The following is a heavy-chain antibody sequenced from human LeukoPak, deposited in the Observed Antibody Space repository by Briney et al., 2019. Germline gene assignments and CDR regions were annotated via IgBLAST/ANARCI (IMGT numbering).Heavy chain of an antibody. Sequence: GGSLRLSCAASGFTLSSYDMHWVRQATGKGLEWVSAIGTAGDTYYPGSVKGRFIISRENAKNSLYLQMNSLRAEDTAVYYCARDTYGSGNYYNAPLDYWGQGTLVTVSS. V-gene: IGHV3-13*01. D-gene: IGHD3-10*01. CDR2: IGTAGDT. CDR1: GFTLSSYD. J-gene: IGHJ4*02. CDR3: ARDTYGSGNYYNAPLDY.